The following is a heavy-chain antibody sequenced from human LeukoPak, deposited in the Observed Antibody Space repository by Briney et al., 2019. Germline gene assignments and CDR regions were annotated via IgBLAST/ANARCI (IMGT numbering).Heavy chain of an antibody. V-gene: IGHV4-34*01. CDR3: ARDARFGELVDY. CDR1: GGSFSGYY. CDR2: INSSGSI. J-gene: IGHJ4*02. D-gene: IGHD3-10*01. Sequence: SETLSLTRAVYGGSFSGYYWSWIRQPPGKGLEWIGEINSSGSINYNPSLKSRVTISVDMSKNQFSLKLTSVTAADTAMYYCARDARFGELVDYWGRGTLVTVSS.